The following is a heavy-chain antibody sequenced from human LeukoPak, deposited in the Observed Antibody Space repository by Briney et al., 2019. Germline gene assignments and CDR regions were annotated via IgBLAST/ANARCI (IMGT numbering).Heavy chain of an antibody. J-gene: IGHJ5*02. V-gene: IGHV3-11*05. Sequence: GGSLRLSCAASGSTFSDYYMSWIRQAPGKGLEWVSYISSSSSYTNYADSVKGRFTISRDNAKNSLYLQMNSLRAEDTAVYYCARDWYCSSSICYTDRNWFDPWGQGTLVTVSS. CDR3: ARDWYCSSSICYTDRNWFDP. CDR2: ISSSSSYT. D-gene: IGHD2-2*02. CDR1: GSTFSDYY.